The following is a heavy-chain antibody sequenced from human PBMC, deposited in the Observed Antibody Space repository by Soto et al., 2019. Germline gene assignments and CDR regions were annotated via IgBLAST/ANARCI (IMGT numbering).Heavy chain of an antibody. CDR2: IKYSGTT. CDR1: GASVGSGGYY. D-gene: IGHD3-9*01. CDR3: ARDVRDTGYSYWFDP. Sequence: QVQLQESGPGLVKASQTLSLTCTVAGASVGSGGYYWSWIRQVPGKCLEWIGYIKYSGTTHYSPSLKSRVNISFDKYKDHVFLNLRFVTGADTAVYFCARDVRDTGYSYWFDPWGQGSLVTVST. J-gene: IGHJ5*02. V-gene: IGHV4-31*03.